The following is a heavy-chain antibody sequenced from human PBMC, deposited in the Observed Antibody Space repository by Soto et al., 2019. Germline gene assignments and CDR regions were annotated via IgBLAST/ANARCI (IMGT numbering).Heavy chain of an antibody. D-gene: IGHD3-10*01. J-gene: IGHJ4*02. CDR1: GYTFTGRY. V-gene: IGHV1-2*02. CDR3: ARGQDMGTYSRVLAY. CDR2: INPYSGTT. Sequence: ASVKVSCKTSGYTFTGRYVHWVRLAPGQGLEWMGCINPYSGTTNYGENFEGRVTVTRDTSLSTVYMELDRLRSDDTAVYYCARGQDMGTYSRVLAYWGQGTLVTVSS.